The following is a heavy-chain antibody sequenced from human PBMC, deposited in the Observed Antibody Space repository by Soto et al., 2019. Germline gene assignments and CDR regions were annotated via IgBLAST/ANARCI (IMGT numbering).Heavy chain of an antibody. Sequence: SETLSLTCTVSGGSINNYYWSWIRQFPGKGLEWIGYMYKSGTTNYNPSLKSRVTISVDTSKNQFSLNLSSVTAADTAVYYCALNKYGDYFDYWGQGTLVTVSS. J-gene: IGHJ4*02. V-gene: IGHV4-59*01. CDR1: GGSINNYY. CDR2: MYKSGTT. D-gene: IGHD4-17*01. CDR3: ALNKYGDYFDY.